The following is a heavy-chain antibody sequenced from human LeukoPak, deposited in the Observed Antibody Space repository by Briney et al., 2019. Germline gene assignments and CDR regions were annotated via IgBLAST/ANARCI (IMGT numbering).Heavy chain of an antibody. CDR3: ARLLRIAAAASFDY. Sequence: PSETLSLTCTVSGGSISSYYWSWIRQPPGKGLEWIGYIYYSGSTNYNPSLKSRVTISVDTSKNQFSLKLSSVTAADTAVYYCARLLRIAAAASFDYWGQGTLVTVSS. CDR2: IYYSGST. J-gene: IGHJ4*02. V-gene: IGHV4-59*08. D-gene: IGHD6-13*01. CDR1: GGSISSYY.